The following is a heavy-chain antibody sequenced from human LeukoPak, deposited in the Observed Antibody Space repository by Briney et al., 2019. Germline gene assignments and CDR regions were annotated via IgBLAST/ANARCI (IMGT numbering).Heavy chain of an antibody. Sequence: HPGGSLRLSCAASGFTFSSYAMHWVRQAPGKGLEWVAVISYDGSNKYYADSVKGRFTISRDNSRNTLHLQMNSLRADDTAVYSCAKASLRYFDWFSDYWGQGTLVTVSS. CDR3: AKASLRYFDWFSDY. J-gene: IGHJ4*02. CDR1: GFTFSSYA. CDR2: ISYDGSNK. D-gene: IGHD3-9*01. V-gene: IGHV3-30*18.